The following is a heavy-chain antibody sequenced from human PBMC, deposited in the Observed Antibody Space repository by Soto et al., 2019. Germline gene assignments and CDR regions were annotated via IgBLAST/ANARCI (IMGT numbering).Heavy chain of an antibody. D-gene: IGHD3-9*01. V-gene: IGHV4-31*03. CDR1: GGSISSGGYF. CDR2: IYYSGST. J-gene: IGHJ4*02. CDR3: ARGAWYDILTGYENALFDY. Sequence: SETLSLTCTISGGSISSGGYFWSSICQHPGKRLEWIGYIYYSGSTYYNPSLKSRVTISVDTSKNQFSLKLSSVTAADTAVYYCARGAWYDILTGYENALFDYWGQGTLVTVS.